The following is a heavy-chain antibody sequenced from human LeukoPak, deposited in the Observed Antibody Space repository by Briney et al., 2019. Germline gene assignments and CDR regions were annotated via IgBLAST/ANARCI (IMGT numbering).Heavy chain of an antibody. CDR1: GGSISSYY. CDR2: IYYSGST. D-gene: IGHD2-2*01. V-gene: IGHV4-59*01. Sequence: SETLSLTCTVSGGSISSYYWSWLRQPPGKGLEWIGYIYYSGSTNYNPSLKSRVTISVDTSKNQFSLKLSSVTAADTAVYCCARDFRYCSSTSCPGYGMDVWGQGTTVTVSS. J-gene: IGHJ6*02. CDR3: ARDFRYCSSTSCPGYGMDV.